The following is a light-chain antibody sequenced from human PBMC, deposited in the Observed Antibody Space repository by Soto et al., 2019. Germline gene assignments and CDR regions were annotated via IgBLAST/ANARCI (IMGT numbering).Light chain of an antibody. CDR2: GAS. Sequence: EIVLTQSPGTLSLSPGERATLSCRASQSVSSSYLAWYQQKPGQAPRLLIYGASSRATCIPDRFSGSGSGTDFTLNISRLEPEDFAVYYCQQYGSSPTCGQGTKLEIK. J-gene: IGKJ2*01. CDR1: QSVSSSY. CDR3: QQYGSSPT. V-gene: IGKV3-20*01.